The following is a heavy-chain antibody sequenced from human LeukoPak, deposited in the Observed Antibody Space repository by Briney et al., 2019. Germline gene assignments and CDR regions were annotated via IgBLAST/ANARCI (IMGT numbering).Heavy chain of an antibody. CDR2: ISSRGDTI. V-gene: IGHV3-48*03. CDR3: ARDYFGSGSYYNAYYGMDV. Sequence: PGGSLRLSCAASGFTFSIYNINWVRQAPGKGLECGSYISSRGDTIYYADSVRGRITISRDNAKKSLFLQMNSLRAEDTAVYYCARDYFGSGSYYNAYYGMDVWGQGTTVTVSS. J-gene: IGHJ6*02. D-gene: IGHD3-10*01. CDR1: GFTFSIYN.